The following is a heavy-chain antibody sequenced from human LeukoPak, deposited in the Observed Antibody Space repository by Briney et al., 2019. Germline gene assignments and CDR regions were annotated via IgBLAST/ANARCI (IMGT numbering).Heavy chain of an antibody. CDR2: IRYDGSNK. J-gene: IGHJ6*03. Sequence: GGSLRLSCAASGFTFSSYGMHWVRQAPGKGLEWVAFIRYDGSNKYYADSVKGRFTISRDNSKNTLYLQMNSLRAEDTAVYYCARDRRLRWPYSGYYYYYYMDVWGKGTTVTVSS. D-gene: IGHD4-23*01. CDR1: GFTFSSYG. V-gene: IGHV3-30*02. CDR3: ARDRRLRWPYSGYYYYYYMDV.